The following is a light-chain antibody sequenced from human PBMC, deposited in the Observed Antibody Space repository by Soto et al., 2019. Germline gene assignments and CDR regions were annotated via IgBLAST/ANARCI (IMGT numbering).Light chain of an antibody. J-gene: IGKJ5*01. CDR2: SAS. Sequence: EIVLTQSPGILSLTRGEGATLSCRASQSVTSSFLAWHQHKPGQAPRLLIYSASSRATGIPDRFSGSGSGTDFTLTISRLEPEDFAVYYCQQYSRSPYTFGQGTRLEIK. CDR3: QQYSRSPYT. V-gene: IGKV3-20*01. CDR1: QSVTSSF.